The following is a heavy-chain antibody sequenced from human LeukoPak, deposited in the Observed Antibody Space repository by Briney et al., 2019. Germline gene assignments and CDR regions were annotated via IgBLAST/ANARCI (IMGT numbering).Heavy chain of an antibody. J-gene: IGHJ3*02. CDR3: ARTQWLEAFDI. D-gene: IGHD6-19*01. V-gene: IGHV3-48*04. CDR1: GFTFSSYS. Sequence: PGGSLRLSCAASGFTFSSYSMNWVRQAPGKGLEWVSYISSSGSTIYYADSVKGRFTISRDDAKNSLYLQMNSLRAEDTAVYYCARTQWLEAFDIWGQGTMVTVSS. CDR2: ISSSGSTI.